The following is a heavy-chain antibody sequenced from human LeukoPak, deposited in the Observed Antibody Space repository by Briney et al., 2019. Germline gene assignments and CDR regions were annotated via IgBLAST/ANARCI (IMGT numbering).Heavy chain of an antibody. CDR2: ISGSDGST. D-gene: IGHD2-2*01. J-gene: IGHJ4*02. CDR3: APLGYCSDTSCSDTDY. CDR1: GFIFSGSA. V-gene: IGHV3-23*01. Sequence: PGGSLRLSCEASGFIFSGSAIHWVRQAPGKGLEWVSTISGSDGSTYYADSLKGRFTISRDNSKNTLYLQMNSLRAEDTAVYYCAPLGYCSDTSCSDTDYWGQGTLVTVSS.